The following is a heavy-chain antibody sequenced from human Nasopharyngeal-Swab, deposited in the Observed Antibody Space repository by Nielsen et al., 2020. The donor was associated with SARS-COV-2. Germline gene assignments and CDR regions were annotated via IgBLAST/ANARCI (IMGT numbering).Heavy chain of an antibody. CDR3: ARVVGYSGYDLDY. Sequence: WVRQAHGQGLEWMGWMNPNSGNTGYAQKFQGRVTITRNTSISTAYTELSSLRSEDTAVYYCARVVGYSGYDLDYWGQGTLVTVSS. J-gene: IGHJ4*02. CDR2: MNPNSGNT. D-gene: IGHD5-12*01. V-gene: IGHV1-8*03.